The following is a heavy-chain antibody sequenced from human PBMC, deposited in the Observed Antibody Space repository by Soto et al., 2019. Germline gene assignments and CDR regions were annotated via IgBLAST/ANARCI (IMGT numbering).Heavy chain of an antibody. J-gene: IGHJ4*02. CDR1: GFTFSNYN. CDR2: ISSSSGYI. CDR3: TSRYCSSTSCYIIGCFDY. Sequence: EVHLVESGGGLVKPGGSLRLSCAASGFTFSNYNMNWVRQAPGKGLEWVSSISSSSGYIYYADSVKGRFTISRDNAKTSLYLKMNSLRAEDTAVYYCTSRYCSSTSCYIIGCFDYWGQGTLVTVSS. D-gene: IGHD2-2*02. V-gene: IGHV3-21*01.